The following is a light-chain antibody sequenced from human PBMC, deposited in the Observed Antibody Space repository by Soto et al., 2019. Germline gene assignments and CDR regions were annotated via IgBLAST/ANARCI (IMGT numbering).Light chain of an antibody. CDR2: AAS. Sequence: EIQLTQSPSFMSASVGDRVTITCRASQDISDYLAWYQQRPGKAPKLLIYAASTLQSGVPSRFSGSVSGTEGTITISSLKTEDGPTYSCQQLNSYTLTFGGGTKVDIK. CDR1: QDISDY. J-gene: IGKJ4*01. CDR3: QQLNSYTLT. V-gene: IGKV1-9*01.